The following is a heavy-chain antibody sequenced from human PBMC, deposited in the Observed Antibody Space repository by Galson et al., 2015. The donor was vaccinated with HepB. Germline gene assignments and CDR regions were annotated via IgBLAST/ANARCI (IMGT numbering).Heavy chain of an antibody. CDR2: IIPIFGTA. CDR3: ARGRDGYNSGAFDI. Sequence: SVKVSCKASGGTFSSYAISWVRQAPGQGLEWMGGIIPIFGTANYAQKFQGRVTITADESTSTAYMELSSLRSEDTAVYYCARGRDGYNSGAFDIWVQGTMVTVSS. V-gene: IGHV1-69*13. J-gene: IGHJ3*02. D-gene: IGHD5-24*01. CDR1: GGTFSSYA.